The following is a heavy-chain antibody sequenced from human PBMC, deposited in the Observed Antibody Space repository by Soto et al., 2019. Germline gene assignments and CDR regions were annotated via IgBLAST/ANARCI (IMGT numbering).Heavy chain of an antibody. J-gene: IGHJ4*02. CDR3: AKGTIAVAGSTFDY. Sequence: QVQLVESGGGVVHPGRSLRLSCSASGFTFSSYGMHWVRQAPGKGLEWVAVISYDGSNKYYADSVKGRFTISRDNSKNTLYLQMNSLRAEDTAVYYCAKGTIAVAGSTFDYWGQGTLVTVSS. V-gene: IGHV3-30*18. D-gene: IGHD6-19*01. CDR1: GFTFSSYG. CDR2: ISYDGSNK.